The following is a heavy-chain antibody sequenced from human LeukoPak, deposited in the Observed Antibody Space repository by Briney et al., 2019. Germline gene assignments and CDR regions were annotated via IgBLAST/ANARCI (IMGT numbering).Heavy chain of an antibody. V-gene: IGHV1-2*02. D-gene: IGHD6-13*01. Sequence: GASVKVSCKASGYTFTGYYMHWVRQAPGQGLEWMGWINPNSGGTNYAQKFQGRVTMTRDTSISTAYMELSRLRSDDTAVHYCARDRSSSSWYSYWGQGTLVTVSS. J-gene: IGHJ4*02. CDR3: ARDRSSSSWYSY. CDR2: INPNSGGT. CDR1: GYTFTGYY.